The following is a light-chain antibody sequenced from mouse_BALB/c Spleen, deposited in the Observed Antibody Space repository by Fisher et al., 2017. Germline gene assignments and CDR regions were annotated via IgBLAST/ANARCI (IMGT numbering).Light chain of an antibody. CDR2: DTS. V-gene: IGKV4-59*01. Sequence: IVLTQSTAIMSASLGEEITLTCSASSSVSYMYWYQQKSGTSPKRWIYDTSKLASGVPVRFSGSGSGTSYSLTISRMEAEDAATYYCQQWSSYPLTFGAGTKLELK. CDR3: QQWSSYPLT. J-gene: IGKJ5*01. CDR1: SSVSY.